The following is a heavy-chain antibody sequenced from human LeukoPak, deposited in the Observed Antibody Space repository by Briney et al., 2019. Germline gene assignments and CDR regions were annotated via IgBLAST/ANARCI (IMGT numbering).Heavy chain of an antibody. V-gene: IGHV4-59*01. CDR3: ARFPGSAEYRHYYYMDV. Sequence: SETLSLTCTVSGGSISSYFWSWIRQPPGKGLECIGYIYYSDSTNYNPSLKSRVTVSVDTSKNQFSLKLSSVTAADTAVYYCARFPGSAEYRHYYYMDVWGEGTTVTVSS. CDR1: GGSISSYF. D-gene: IGHD2-15*01. J-gene: IGHJ6*03. CDR2: IYYSDST.